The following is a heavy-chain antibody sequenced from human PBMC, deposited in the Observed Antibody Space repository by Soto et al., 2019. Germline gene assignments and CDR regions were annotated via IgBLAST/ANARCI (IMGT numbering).Heavy chain of an antibody. Sequence: SETLSLTCTVSGGSISSSSYYWGWIRQPPGKGLEWIGSIYYSGSTYYNPSLKSRVTISVDTSKNQFSLKLSSVTAADTAVYYCARQWAWGSYRSSPYYFDYWGQGTLVTVSS. CDR1: GGSISSSSYY. CDR2: IYYSGST. D-gene: IGHD3-16*02. J-gene: IGHJ4*02. CDR3: ARQWAWGSYRSSPYYFDY. V-gene: IGHV4-39*01.